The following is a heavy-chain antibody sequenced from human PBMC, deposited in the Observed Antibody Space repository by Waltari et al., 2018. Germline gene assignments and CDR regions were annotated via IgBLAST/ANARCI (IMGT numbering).Heavy chain of an antibody. V-gene: IGHV1-3*01. CDR1: GYTFTSYA. CDR2: INAGNGNT. Sequence: QVQLVQSGAEVKKPGASVKVSCKASGYTFTSYAMHWVRQAPGQRLEWMGWINAGNGNTKYSQKFQGRVTITRDTSASTAYMELSSLRSEDTAVYYCARDYGGNSGAGWFDPWGQGTLVTVSS. J-gene: IGHJ5*02. CDR3: ARDYGGNSGAGWFDP. D-gene: IGHD4-17*01.